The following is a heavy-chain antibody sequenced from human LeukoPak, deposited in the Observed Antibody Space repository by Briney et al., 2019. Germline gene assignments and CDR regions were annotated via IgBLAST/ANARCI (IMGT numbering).Heavy chain of an antibody. CDR3: AKGGGRPLDDAFDI. CDR2: IIGSAGRT. J-gene: IGHJ3*02. V-gene: IGHV3-23*01. Sequence: GGSLRLSCEASRFAFSNCAMSWVRQAPGKGLEWVSIIIGSAGRTYYADSVKGRFTISRDNSKNTLFLQLNSLRADDTAVYYCAKGGGRPLDDAFDIRGQGTMVTVS. CDR1: RFAFSNCA.